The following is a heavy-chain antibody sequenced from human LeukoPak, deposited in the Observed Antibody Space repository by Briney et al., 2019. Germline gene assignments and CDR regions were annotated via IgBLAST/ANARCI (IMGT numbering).Heavy chain of an antibody. V-gene: IGHV3-21*01. CDR2: ISSSSSYI. CDR1: GFTFGDHA. J-gene: IGHJ3*02. D-gene: IGHD5-18*01. Sequence: PGGSLRLSCTTSGFTFGDHAMSWVRQAPGKGLEWVSSISSSSSYIYYADSVKGRFTISRDNAKNSLYLQMNSLRAEDTAVYYCARDLGYSYDNAFDIWGQGTMVTVSS. CDR3: ARDLGYSYDNAFDI.